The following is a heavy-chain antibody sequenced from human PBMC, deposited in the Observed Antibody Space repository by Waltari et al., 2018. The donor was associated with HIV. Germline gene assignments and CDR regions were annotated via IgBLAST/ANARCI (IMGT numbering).Heavy chain of an antibody. CDR2: IYYTGST. Sequence: QVQLQESGPGLVMPSETLSLPCTVSGGPVSSGSYYWSWIRQPPGKGLEWIGYIYYTGSTNYNPSLKSRVTISVDTSRNQFSLRLSSVTAADTAVYYCARGRDSSGYYQFDYWGQGTLVTVSS. J-gene: IGHJ4*02. CDR3: ARGRDSSGYYQFDY. V-gene: IGHV4-61*01. CDR1: GGPVSSGSYY. D-gene: IGHD6-19*01.